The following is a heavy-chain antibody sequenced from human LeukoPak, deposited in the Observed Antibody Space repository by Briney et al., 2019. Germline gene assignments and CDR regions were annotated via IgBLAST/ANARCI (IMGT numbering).Heavy chain of an antibody. CDR1: GFTFSSYG. D-gene: IGHD5-18*01. CDR3: ARDDRYSYGYSQSGHFDY. CDR2: ISYDGSNK. Sequence: GGSLRLSCAASGFTFSSYGMHWVRQAPGKGLEWVAVISYDGSNKYYADSVKGRFTISRDNSKNTLYLQMNSLRAEDTAVYYCARDDRYSYGYSQSGHFDYWGQGILVTVSS. V-gene: IGHV3-30*03. J-gene: IGHJ4*02.